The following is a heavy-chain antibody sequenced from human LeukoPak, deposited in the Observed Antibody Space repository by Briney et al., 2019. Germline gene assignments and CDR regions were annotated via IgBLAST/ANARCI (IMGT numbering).Heavy chain of an antibody. D-gene: IGHD3-3*01. CDR1: GGSISSYY. CDR3: ARVRYDFWSGYLSLDI. J-gene: IGHJ3*02. Sequence: SETLSLTCTVSGGSISSYYWSWIRQPPGKGLEGIGYIYYSESTNYNPSLKSRVTISVDTSKNLFSLKLSSVTAADTAVYYCARVRYDFWSGYLSLDIWGQGTMVTVSS. CDR2: IYYSEST. V-gene: IGHV4-59*01.